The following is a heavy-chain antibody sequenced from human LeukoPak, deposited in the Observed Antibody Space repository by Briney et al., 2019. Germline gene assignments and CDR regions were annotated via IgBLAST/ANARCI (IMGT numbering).Heavy chain of an antibody. CDR1: GFTFSAYA. CDR3: AGEEVVTTVYEAFNI. D-gene: IGHD2/OR15-2a*01. J-gene: IGHJ3*02. Sequence: GGSLRLSCEASGFTFSAYAMTWVRQAPGKGLEWVSSISGRSSFIYYADSVKGRFTISRDNTKNSLYLQMNSLRAEDTAVYFCAGEEVVTTVYEAFNIWGQGTMVTVSS. V-gene: IGHV3-21*01. CDR2: ISGRSSFI.